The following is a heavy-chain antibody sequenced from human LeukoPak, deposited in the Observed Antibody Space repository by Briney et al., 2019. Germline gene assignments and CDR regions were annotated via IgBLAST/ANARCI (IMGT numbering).Heavy chain of an antibody. Sequence: GGSLRLSCAVSGFTVRSYWMSWVRQAPGKGLVWVSRISSDGTIISYADSVKGRFTISRDNAKNSLSLEMNSLRVEDTAVYYCARIFGYYYYYLDVWGKGTPVTISS. CDR1: GFTVRSYW. D-gene: IGHD3-3*01. CDR2: ISSDGTII. J-gene: IGHJ6*03. V-gene: IGHV3-74*01. CDR3: ARIFGYYYYYLDV.